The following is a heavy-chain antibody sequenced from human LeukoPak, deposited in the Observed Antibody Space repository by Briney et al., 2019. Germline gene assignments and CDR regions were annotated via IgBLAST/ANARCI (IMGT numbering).Heavy chain of an antibody. Sequence: GGSLRLSCAASGFTFSSYGIHWVRQAPGKGLEGVAVIWYDGSNKYYADSVKGRFTISRDNSKNTLYLQMNSLRAEDTAVYYCARGAFVAVAGPYFDYWGQGTLVTVSS. D-gene: IGHD6-19*01. CDR3: ARGAFVAVAGPYFDY. CDR2: IWYDGSNK. J-gene: IGHJ4*02. V-gene: IGHV3-33*01. CDR1: GFTFSSYG.